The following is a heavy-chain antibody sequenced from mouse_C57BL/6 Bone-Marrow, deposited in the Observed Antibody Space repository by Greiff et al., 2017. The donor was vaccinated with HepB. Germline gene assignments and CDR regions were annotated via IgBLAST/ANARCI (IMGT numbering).Heavy chain of an antibody. D-gene: IGHD5-5*01. CDR1: GYAFSSYW. J-gene: IGHJ1*03. CDR2: IYPGDGDT. CDR3: ARLPGSYFDV. V-gene: IGHV1-80*01. Sequence: LVEPGASVKISCKASGYAFSSYWMNWVKQRPGKGLEWIGQIYPGDGDTNYNGKFKGKATLTADKSSSTAYMQLSSLTSEDSAVYFCARLPGSYFDVWGTGTTVTVSS.